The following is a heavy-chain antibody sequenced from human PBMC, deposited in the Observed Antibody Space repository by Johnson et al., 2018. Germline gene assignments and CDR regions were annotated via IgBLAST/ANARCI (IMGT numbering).Heavy chain of an antibody. Sequence: QVQLVQSGGGLVKPGGSLRLSCAASGFTLSDYYMNWIRQAPGKGLEWVSYISSSGTTIDYADSVKGRFTISRDNATHPLYLQMNSLRAEDTPVDYCASVQDIVVVPAAIPPPRGYYYYGMDVWGQGTTVTVSS. CDR2: ISSSGTTI. D-gene: IGHD2-2*01. J-gene: IGHJ6*02. CDR1: GFTLSDYY. V-gene: IGHV3-11*04. CDR3: ASVQDIVVVPAAIPPPRGYYYYGMDV.